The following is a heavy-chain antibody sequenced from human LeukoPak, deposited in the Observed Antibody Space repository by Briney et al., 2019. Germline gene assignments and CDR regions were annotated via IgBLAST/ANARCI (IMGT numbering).Heavy chain of an antibody. CDR1: GSTFSGYA. V-gene: IGHV3-30*04. CDR3: ARDYTGCPDY. J-gene: IGHJ4*02. Sequence: GGSLRLSCAASGSTFSGYAMRWVRQAPGKGLEWVAVISYDGSNKFYVDSVRGRFTISRDNSKNTLYLQLNSLRAEDTAVYFCARDYTGCPDYWGQGTLVTVSS. CDR2: ISYDGSNK. D-gene: IGHD2-8*02.